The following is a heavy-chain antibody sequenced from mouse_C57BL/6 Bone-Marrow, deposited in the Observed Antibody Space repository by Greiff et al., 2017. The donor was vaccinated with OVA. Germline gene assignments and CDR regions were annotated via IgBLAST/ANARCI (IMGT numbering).Heavy chain of an antibody. CDR3: TTGGYSHWYFDV. Sequence: EVKLQESGAELVRPGASVKLSCTASGFNIKDDYMHWVKQRPEQGLEWIGWIDPENGDTEYASKFQGKATITADTSSNTAYLQLSSLTSEDTAVYYCTTGGYSHWYFDVWGTGPTVTVSS. V-gene: IGHV14-4*01. D-gene: IGHD2-3*01. J-gene: IGHJ1*03. CDR1: GFNIKDDY. CDR2: IDPENGDT.